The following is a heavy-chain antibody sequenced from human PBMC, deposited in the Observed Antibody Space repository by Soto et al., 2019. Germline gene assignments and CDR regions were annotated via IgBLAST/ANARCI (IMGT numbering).Heavy chain of an antibody. Sequence: GGSLRLSCAASGFTFSNYWMSWVRQAPGKGLEGVANIKQDGSEKYYVDSVKGRFTISRDNAENSLYLQMNSLRAEDTAVYYCARRYFDYWGQGILVTVSS. CDR1: GFTFSNYW. J-gene: IGHJ4*02. CDR3: ARRYFDY. V-gene: IGHV3-7*01. CDR2: IKQDGSEK.